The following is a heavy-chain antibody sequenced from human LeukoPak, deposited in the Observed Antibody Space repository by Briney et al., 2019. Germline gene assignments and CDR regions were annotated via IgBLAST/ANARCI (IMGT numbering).Heavy chain of an antibody. J-gene: IGHJ4*02. CDR3: ARAGQWLVGGYFDY. Sequence: SETLSLTCAVYGGSFSGYYWSWIRQPPGKGLEWIGYIYYSGSTNYNPSLKSRVTISVDTSKNQFSLKLSSVTAADTAVYYCARAGQWLVGGYFDYWGQGTLVTVSS. CDR2: IYYSGST. D-gene: IGHD6-19*01. CDR1: GGSFSGYY. V-gene: IGHV4-59*01.